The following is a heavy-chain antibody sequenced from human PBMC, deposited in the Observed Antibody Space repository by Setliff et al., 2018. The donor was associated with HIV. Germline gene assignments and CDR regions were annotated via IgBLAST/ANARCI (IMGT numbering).Heavy chain of an antibody. Sequence: ASVKVSCKASGYTFSSYDINWVRQATGQGLEWMGGIIPAFGTANYAQKFQGRVTITTDESTSTAYMELSGLRSEDTAVYFCARDGLLVAGIRFDYWGQGTLVTVSS. D-gene: IGHD6-19*01. J-gene: IGHJ4*01. CDR2: IIPAFGTA. V-gene: IGHV1-69*05. CDR3: ARDGLLVAGIRFDY. CDR1: GYTFSSYD.